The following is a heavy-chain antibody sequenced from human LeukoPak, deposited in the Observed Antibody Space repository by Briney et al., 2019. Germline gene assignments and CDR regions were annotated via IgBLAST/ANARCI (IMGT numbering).Heavy chain of an antibody. J-gene: IGHJ5*02. Sequence: TPSETLSLTCAVYGGSFSGYYWSWIRQPAGKGLEWIGRIYIGGSTNYNPSLKSRATMSVDTSKNQFSLKLNSVTAADTAVYYCARDISWFDPWGQGTLVTVSS. V-gene: IGHV4-4*07. CDR2: IYIGGST. CDR3: ARDISWFDP. CDR1: GGSFSGYY.